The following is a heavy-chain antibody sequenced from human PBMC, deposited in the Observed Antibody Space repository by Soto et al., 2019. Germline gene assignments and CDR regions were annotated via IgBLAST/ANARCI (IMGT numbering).Heavy chain of an antibody. CDR1: GFTFSSCA. CDR2: ISGSGVST. V-gene: IGHV3-23*01. D-gene: IGHD3-22*01. CDR3: AKSPGMYYYDSSGYYHYDY. Sequence: GSLRLSCAASGFTFSSCAMSWVRQAPGKGLEWVSAISGSGVSTYYADSVKGRFTISRDNSKNTLYLQMNSLRAEDTAVYYCAKSPGMYYYDSSGYYHYDYWGQGTLVTVSS. J-gene: IGHJ4*02.